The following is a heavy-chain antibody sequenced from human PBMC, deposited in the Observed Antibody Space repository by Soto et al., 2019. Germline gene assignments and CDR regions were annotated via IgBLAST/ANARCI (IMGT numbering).Heavy chain of an antibody. Sequence: QVVLLQSGAEVKGPGSSVRVSCKVSGSTFNNFAFSWVRQAPGHGPEWMGGIVVISNTADYSRRFQDRVNITADTSTSTLYRELGGLTFEDTAVYYCARAIKRWEVHYYFDYWGQGTLVTVSS. J-gene: IGHJ4*02. CDR1: GSTFNNFA. D-gene: IGHD1-26*01. CDR2: IVVISNTA. V-gene: IGHV1-69*06. CDR3: ARAIKRWEVHYYFDY.